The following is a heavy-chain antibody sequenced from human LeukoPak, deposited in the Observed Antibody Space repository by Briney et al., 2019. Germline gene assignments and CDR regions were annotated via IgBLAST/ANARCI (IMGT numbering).Heavy chain of an antibody. D-gene: IGHD3-22*01. J-gene: IGHJ4*02. V-gene: IGHV1-46*01. CDR3: ARAPRHYDSSGYYFDY. Sequence: ASVKVSCKASGYTFTSYYMHWVRQAPGQGLEWMGIINPSGGSTSYAQKFQGRVTMTRDTSTSTVYMELSSLRSEDTALYYCARAPRHYDSSGYYFDYWGQGTLVTVSS. CDR2: INPSGGST. CDR1: GYTFTSYY.